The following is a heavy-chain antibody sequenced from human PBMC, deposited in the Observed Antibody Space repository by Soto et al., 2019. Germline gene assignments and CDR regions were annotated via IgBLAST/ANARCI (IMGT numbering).Heavy chain of an antibody. J-gene: IGHJ4*02. V-gene: IGHV3-30*18. Sequence: QVQLVESGGGVVQPGRSLRLSCAASGFTFSSYGMHWVRQAPGKGLEWVAVISYDGSNKYYVDSVKGRFTISRDNSKNTLYLQMNSLRAEDTAVYYCAKGRITMMAPQTGGAFDYWGQGTLVTVSS. CDR3: AKGRITMMAPQTGGAFDY. CDR1: GFTFSSYG. D-gene: IGHD3-22*01. CDR2: ISYDGSNK.